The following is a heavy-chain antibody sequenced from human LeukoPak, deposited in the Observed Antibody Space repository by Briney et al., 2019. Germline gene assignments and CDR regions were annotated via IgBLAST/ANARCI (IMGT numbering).Heavy chain of an antibody. CDR2: ISAYNGNT. CDR3: ARDPNPFWVPAAIYSSSWYPYFDY. V-gene: IGHV1-18*01. CDR1: GYTFTSYG. D-gene: IGHD6-13*01. J-gene: IGHJ4*02. Sequence: GASVKVSFKASGYTFTSYGISWVRQAPGQGLEWMGWISAYNGNTNYAQKLQGRVTMTTDTSTSTAYMELRSLRSDDAAVYYCARDPNPFWVPAAIYSSSWYPYFDYWGQGTLVTVSS.